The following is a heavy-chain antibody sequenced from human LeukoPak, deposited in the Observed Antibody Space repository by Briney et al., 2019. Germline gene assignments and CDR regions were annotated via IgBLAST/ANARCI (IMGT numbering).Heavy chain of an antibody. CDR3: ARAACSGGSCYRYYFDY. V-gene: IGHV1-46*01. D-gene: IGHD2-15*01. CDR2: INPSGGST. CDR1: GYTFTSYY. J-gene: IGHJ4*02. Sequence: ASVKVSCKASGYTFTSYYMHWVRQAPGQGLEWMGIINPSGGSTSCAQKFQGRVTMTRDTSTSTVYMELSSLRSEDTAVYYCARAACSGGSCYRYYFDYWGQGTLVTVSS.